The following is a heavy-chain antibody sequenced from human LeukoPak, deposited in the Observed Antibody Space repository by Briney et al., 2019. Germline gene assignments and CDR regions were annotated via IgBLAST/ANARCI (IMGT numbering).Heavy chain of an antibody. D-gene: IGHD3-10*01. J-gene: IGHJ5*02. CDR3: ARDRGSYGSGSYLLGWFDP. CDR1: GFTFSSYS. V-gene: IGHV3-21*01. Sequence: GGSLRLSCAASGFTFSSYSMNWVRQAPGKGLEWVSSISSSSYIYYADSVKGRSTISRDNAKNSLYLQMNSLRAEDTAVYYCARDRGSYGSGSYLLGWFDPWGQGTLVTVSS. CDR2: ISSSSYI.